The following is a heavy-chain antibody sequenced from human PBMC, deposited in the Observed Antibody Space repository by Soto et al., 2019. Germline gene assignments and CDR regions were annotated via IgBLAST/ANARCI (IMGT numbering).Heavy chain of an antibody. J-gene: IGHJ6*01. Sequence: SETLSLTCTVSGGSVSSGSYYWSWIRQPPGKGLEWIGYIYYSGSTNYNPSLKSRVTVSVDTSKNQFSLKLSSVTAADTAVYYCARGPDCGIYYYYYYGMDVWGQGTTVDVSS. D-gene: IGHD2-21*02. CDR3: ARGPDCGIYYYYYYGMDV. CDR2: IYYSGST. V-gene: IGHV4-61*01. CDR1: GGSVSSGSYY.